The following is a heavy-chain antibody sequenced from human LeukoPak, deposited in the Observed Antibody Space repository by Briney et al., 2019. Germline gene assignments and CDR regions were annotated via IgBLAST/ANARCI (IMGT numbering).Heavy chain of an antibody. D-gene: IGHD5-12*01. J-gene: IGHJ4*02. CDR3: ARHRPGNSGYDVPSWPAAAQPFDY. Sequence: PSETLSLTCTVSGGSISSYYWSWIRQPPGKGLEWIGYIYYSGSTNYNPSLKSRVTISVDTSKNQFSLKLSSVTAADTAVYYCARHRPGNSGYDVPSWPAAAQPFDYWGQGTLATVSS. CDR2: IYYSGST. V-gene: IGHV4-59*08. CDR1: GGSISSYY.